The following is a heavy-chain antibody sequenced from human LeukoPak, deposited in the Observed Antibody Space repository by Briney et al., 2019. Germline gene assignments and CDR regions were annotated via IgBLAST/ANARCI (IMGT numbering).Heavy chain of an antibody. CDR2: ISYDGSNK. V-gene: IGHV3-30*04. CDR3: ARVATVTTYDAFDI. D-gene: IGHD4-17*01. CDR1: GFTFSSYA. J-gene: IGHJ3*02. Sequence: GGSLRLSCAASGFTFSSYAMHWVRQAPGKGLEWVAVISYDGSNKYYADSVKGRFTISRDNSKNTLYLQMNSLRAEDTAVYYCARVATVTTYDAFDIWGQGTLVTVSS.